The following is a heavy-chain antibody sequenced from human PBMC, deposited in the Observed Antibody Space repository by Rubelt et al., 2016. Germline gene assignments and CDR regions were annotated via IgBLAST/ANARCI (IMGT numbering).Heavy chain of an antibody. Sequence: QVQLQESGPGLVKPSETLSLTCTVSGGSISSYYWSWIRQPPGKGLEWIGYIYYSGSTNYNPSLKGSVPISVDTSKNQFSLKLSSVTAADTAVYYCARHGIGFDYGDYGGAEYFQHWGQGTLVTVSS. D-gene: IGHD4-17*01. CDR2: IYYSGST. V-gene: IGHV4-59*08. CDR3: ARHGIGFDYGDYGGAEYFQH. CDR1: GGSISSYY. J-gene: IGHJ1*01.